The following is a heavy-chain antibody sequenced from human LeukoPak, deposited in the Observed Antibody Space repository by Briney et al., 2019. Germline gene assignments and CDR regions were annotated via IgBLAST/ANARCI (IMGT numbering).Heavy chain of an antibody. V-gene: IGHV4-39*07. J-gene: IGHJ4*02. CDR3: ARGWSRDIVVVPAAFDY. CDR1: GGSISSSSYY. CDR2: IYYSGST. D-gene: IGHD2-2*01. Sequence: SETLSLTCTVSGGSISSSSYYWGWIRQPPGKGLEWIGSIYYSGSTNYNPSLKSRVTISVDTSKNQFSLKLSSVTAADTAVYYCARGWSRDIVVVPAAFDYWGQGTLVTVSS.